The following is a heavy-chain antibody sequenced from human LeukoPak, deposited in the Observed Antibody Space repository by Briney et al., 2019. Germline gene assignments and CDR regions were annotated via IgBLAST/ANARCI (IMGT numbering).Heavy chain of an antibody. Sequence: SSQTLSLTCAVSGGSISSGGYSWSWIRQPPGKGLEWIGYIHHSGSTYYNPSLKSRVTISVDRSQNQFSLRLTSVTAADTAVYFCARAGHYYDSSGYYHDAFDIWGQGTMVTVSS. V-gene: IGHV4-30-2*01. D-gene: IGHD3-22*01. CDR3: ARAGHYYDSSGYYHDAFDI. CDR2: IHHSGST. J-gene: IGHJ3*02. CDR1: GGSISSGGYS.